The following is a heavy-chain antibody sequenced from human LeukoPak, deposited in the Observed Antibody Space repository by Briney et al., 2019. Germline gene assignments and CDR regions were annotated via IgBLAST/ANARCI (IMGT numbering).Heavy chain of an antibody. CDR2: ISSSSSYR. D-gene: IGHD6-13*01. V-gene: IGHV3-21*01. CDR3: ARELLVRGAFDI. J-gene: IGHJ3*02. CDR1: GFTLSSYS. Sequence: GGSLRLSCAASGFTLSSYSMNWVRQAPGKGLEWVSSISSSSSYRYYADSVKGRFTISRDNAKNSLYLQMNSLRAEDTAVYYCARELLVRGAFDIWGQGTMVTVSS.